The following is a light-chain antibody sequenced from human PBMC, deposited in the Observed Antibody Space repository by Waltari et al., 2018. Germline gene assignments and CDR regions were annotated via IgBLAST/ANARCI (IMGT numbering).Light chain of an antibody. CDR3: QQYYSTPIT. CDR2: WAS. Sequence: DIVMTQSPDSLAVSLGERATINCKSSQSVLYSSNNKNYLAWYQQKPGQPPKLLIYWASTRECGVPDRFSGSGSGTEFTLTISSLQAEDVAGYYCQQYYSTPITFGPGTKVDIK. V-gene: IGKV4-1*01. CDR1: QSVLYSSNNKNY. J-gene: IGKJ3*01.